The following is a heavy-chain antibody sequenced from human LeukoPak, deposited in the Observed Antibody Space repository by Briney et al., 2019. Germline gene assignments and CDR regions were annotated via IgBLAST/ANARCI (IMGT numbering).Heavy chain of an antibody. CDR2: ISSSSSYI. D-gene: IGHD6-19*01. Sequence: PGGSLRLSCAASGFTFSSYSMNWVRQAPGKGLEWVSSISSSSSYIYYADSVKGRFTIPRDNAKNSLYLQMNSLRAEDTAVYYCARGGRRIAVAGTALDYWGQGTLVTVSS. J-gene: IGHJ4*02. CDR1: GFTFSSYS. CDR3: ARGGRRIAVAGTALDY. V-gene: IGHV3-21*01.